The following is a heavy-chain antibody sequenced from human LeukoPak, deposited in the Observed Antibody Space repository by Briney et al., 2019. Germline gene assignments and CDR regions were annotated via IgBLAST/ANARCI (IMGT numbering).Heavy chain of an antibody. CDR2: INAGNGNK. CDR1: GYTFTSYA. V-gene: IGHV1-3*03. Sequence: GASVKVSCKASGYTFTSYAMHWVRQAPGQRLEWMGWINAGNGNKKYSQEFQGRVTITRDTSASTAYMELSSLRSEDMAVYYCARGRYCSSTSCYGTAFDIWGQGTMVTVSS. J-gene: IGHJ3*02. D-gene: IGHD2-2*01. CDR3: ARGRYCSSTSCYGTAFDI.